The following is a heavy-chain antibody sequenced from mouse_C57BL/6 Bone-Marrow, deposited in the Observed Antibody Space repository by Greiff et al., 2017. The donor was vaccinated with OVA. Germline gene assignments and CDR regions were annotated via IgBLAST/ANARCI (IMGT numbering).Heavy chain of an antibody. J-gene: IGHJ4*01. D-gene: IGHD2-5*01. CDR1: GFTFSDYY. CDR2: ISNGGGST. Sequence: EVKLMESGGGLVQPGGSLKLSCAASGFTFSDYYMYWVRQTPEKRLEWVAYISNGGGSTYYPDTVKGRFTISRDNAKNTLYLQMSRLKSEDTAMYYCARQGAYYSIYYAMDYWGQGTSVTVSS. V-gene: IGHV5-12*01. CDR3: ARQGAYYSIYYAMDY.